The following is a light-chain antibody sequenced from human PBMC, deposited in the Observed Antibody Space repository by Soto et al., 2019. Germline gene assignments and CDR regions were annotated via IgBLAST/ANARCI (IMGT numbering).Light chain of an antibody. CDR1: YDISSS. Sequence: DIQLTQSPSFLSASVEDRVTISCRASYDISSSLAWYQQEPGKPPKLLSYDSSTLQTGVPSRFTGSGSGRKFTLTISGLQFGDFATYFCQQLSHYPYSFGQGPKL. CDR2: DSS. J-gene: IGKJ2*01. V-gene: IGKV1-9*01. CDR3: QQLSHYPYS.